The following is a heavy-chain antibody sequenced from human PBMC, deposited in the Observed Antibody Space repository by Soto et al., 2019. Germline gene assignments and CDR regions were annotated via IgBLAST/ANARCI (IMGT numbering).Heavy chain of an antibody. CDR3: ARDRDYGMDV. CDR1: GFTFTTSW. V-gene: IGHV3-74*01. D-gene: IGHD3-10*01. J-gene: IGHJ6*02. CDR2: INSDGSTT. Sequence: VQLVESGGGLVQPGGSLRLSCAASGFTFTTSWMHWVRQAPEKGLVWVSHINSDGSTTTYADSVRGRFTISRDNAKNTLYLQMNSLRVEDTAVYYCARDRDYGMDVWGQGTTVIVSS.